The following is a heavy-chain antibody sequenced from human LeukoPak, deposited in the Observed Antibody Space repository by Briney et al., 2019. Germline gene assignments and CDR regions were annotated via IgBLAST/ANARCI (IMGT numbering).Heavy chain of an antibody. Sequence: GGSLRLSCAASGCPFSSDGMHWVRQAPGKGLEWVAVISYDGSNKYYADSVKGRFTISRDNSKNTLYLQMNSLRAEDTAVYYCATESLGILTGYLGPEYFQHWGQGTLVTVSS. J-gene: IGHJ1*01. CDR2: ISYDGSNK. CDR3: ATESLGILTGYLGPEYFQH. D-gene: IGHD3-9*01. V-gene: IGHV3-30*03. CDR1: GCPFSSDG.